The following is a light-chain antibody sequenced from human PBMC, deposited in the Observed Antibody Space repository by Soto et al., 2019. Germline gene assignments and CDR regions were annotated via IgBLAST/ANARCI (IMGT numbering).Light chain of an antibody. Sequence: QSVLTQPPSASGTPGQRVTFSCSGSSSNIGSNYVYWYQHLPGTAHKLLIYRDDQRSSGVPDRFSGSKSGTSASLAISGLRSEDEADYFCAAWDDSLSGRVFGGGTKLTVL. V-gene: IGLV1-47*01. CDR3: AAWDDSLSGRV. J-gene: IGLJ2*01. CDR2: RDD. CDR1: SSNIGSNY.